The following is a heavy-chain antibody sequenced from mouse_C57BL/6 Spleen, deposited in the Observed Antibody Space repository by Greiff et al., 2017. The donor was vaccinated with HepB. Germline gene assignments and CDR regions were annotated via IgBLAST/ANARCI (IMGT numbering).Heavy chain of an antibody. CDR3: ARSYYSIDWYFDV. Sequence: QVQLQQPGAELVMPGASVKLSCKASGYTFTSYWMHWVKQRPGQGLEWIGEIDPSDSYTNYNQKFKGKSTLTVDKYSSTAYMQLSSLTSEDSAVYYCARSYYSIDWYFDVWGTGTTVTVSS. V-gene: IGHV1-69*01. D-gene: IGHD2-5*01. CDR1: GYTFTSYW. CDR2: IDPSDSYT. J-gene: IGHJ1*03.